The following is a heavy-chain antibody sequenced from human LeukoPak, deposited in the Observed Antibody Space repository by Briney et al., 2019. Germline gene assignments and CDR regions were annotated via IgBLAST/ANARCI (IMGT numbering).Heavy chain of an antibody. CDR1: GYIFTSYY. V-gene: IGHV1-46*01. Sequence: GASVKVSCKASGYIFTSYYMEWVRQAPGQGLEWMGIINPSGGSTSYAQKFQGRVTMTRDTSTSTFYMEMSSPRSEDTAVYYCARDRSLAAAVYYFDYWGQGTLVTVSS. CDR2: INPSGGST. D-gene: IGHD6-13*01. J-gene: IGHJ4*02. CDR3: ARDRSLAAAVYYFDY.